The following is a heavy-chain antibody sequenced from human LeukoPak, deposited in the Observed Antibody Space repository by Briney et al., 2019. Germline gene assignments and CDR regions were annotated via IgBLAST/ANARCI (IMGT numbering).Heavy chain of an antibody. V-gene: IGHV3-66*02. CDR1: GLTVSSEY. CDR3: VRDVTASPHYYYVDV. D-gene: IGHD2-21*02. Sequence: PGGSLRLSCAASGLTVSSEYMSWVRQAPGKGLEWVSVIYSVGSTYYADSVKGRFTISRDNSKNTLYLQMNSLRAEDTAVYYCVRDVTASPHYYYVDVWGKGTPVTVSS. J-gene: IGHJ6*03. CDR2: IYSVGST.